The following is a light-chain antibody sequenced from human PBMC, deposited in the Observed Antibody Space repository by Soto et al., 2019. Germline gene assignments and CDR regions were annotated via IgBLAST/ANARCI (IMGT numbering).Light chain of an antibody. CDR1: ESVYIYF. CDR2: DAS. Sequence: EIVLTQSPGTLSLSPGESATLSCKASESVYIYFSAWYYQKPGQPPILLIYDASTRATGIPDRFSGSGSGTDFALTINSLELEDFGMYYCQQYIASPLTFGAGTKVDIK. CDR3: QQYIASPLT. V-gene: IGKV3-20*01. J-gene: IGKJ3*01.